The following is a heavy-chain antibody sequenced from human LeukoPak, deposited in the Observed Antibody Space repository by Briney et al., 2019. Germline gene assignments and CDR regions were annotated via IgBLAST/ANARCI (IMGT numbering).Heavy chain of an antibody. D-gene: IGHD2-21*02. CDR2: IDWDDDK. J-gene: IGHJ4*02. V-gene: IGHV2-70*04. Sequence: ESGPTLLHPTPTLTLTCTFSGFSLSTSGMRVSWIRQPPGKALEWLARIDWDDDKFYSTSLKTRLTISKDTSKNQVVLTMTNMDPVDTATYHCARTPYCGGDCYVDYWGQGTLVTVSS. CDR1: GFSLSTSGMR. CDR3: ARTPYCGGDCYVDY.